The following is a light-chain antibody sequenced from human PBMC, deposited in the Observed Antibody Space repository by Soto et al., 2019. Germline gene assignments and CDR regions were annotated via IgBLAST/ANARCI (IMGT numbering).Light chain of an antibody. V-gene: IGKV3-20*01. CDR1: QSGGSSP. Sequence: TEALGALRISQEERATLSCRASQSGGSSPLAWYQQKPGQAPRLLIYGASSRATGIPDRFSGSGSGTDFTLTISSLQSEDFAFYYCQHYDDWPWPFGQLTKADI. CDR3: QHYDDWPWP. J-gene: IGKJ1*01. CDR2: GAS.